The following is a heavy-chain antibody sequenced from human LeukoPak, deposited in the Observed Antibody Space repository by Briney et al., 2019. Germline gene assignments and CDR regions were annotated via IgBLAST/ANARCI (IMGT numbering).Heavy chain of an antibody. D-gene: IGHD2-15*01. CDR3: ARGGGSIRHSYYYYVDV. V-gene: IGHV3-23*01. Sequence: GGSLRLSCAASGFTFSSYAMSWVRQAPGKGLEWVSAISGSGGSTYYADSVKGRFTISRDNAKNSLYLRMNSLRGEDTALYYCARGGGSIRHSYYYYVDVWGKGTTVTVSS. J-gene: IGHJ6*03. CDR1: GFTFSSYA. CDR2: ISGSGGST.